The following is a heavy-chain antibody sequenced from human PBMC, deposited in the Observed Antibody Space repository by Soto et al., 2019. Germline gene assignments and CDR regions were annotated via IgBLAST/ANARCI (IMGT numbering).Heavy chain of an antibody. CDR3: TAESSSSHDAFDI. Sequence: GGSLRLSCAASGFTFSNAWMSWVGQAPGKGLEWGGHIKNKTEGGTTDYAAPVKGRITISGDDSKNTLCLQMNSLTTEYTAVCYCTAESSSSHDAFDIWGQGTMVTVSS. D-gene: IGHD6-13*01. CDR2: IKNKTEGGTT. J-gene: IGHJ3*02. CDR1: GFTFSNAW. V-gene: IGHV3-15*01.